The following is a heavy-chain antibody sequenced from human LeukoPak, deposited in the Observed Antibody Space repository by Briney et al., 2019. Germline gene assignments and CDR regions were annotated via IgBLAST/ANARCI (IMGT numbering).Heavy chain of an antibody. CDR1: GGSISSYY. J-gene: IGHJ4*02. V-gene: IGHV4-59*01. D-gene: IGHD3-3*01. CDR2: IYYSGST. Sequence: PSETLSLTCTVSGGSISSYYWSWIRQPPGKGLEWIGYIYYSGSTNYNPSLKSRVTISVDTSKNQFSLKLSSVTAADTAVYYCARGGFLESLDYWGQGTLVTVSS. CDR3: ARGGFLESLDY.